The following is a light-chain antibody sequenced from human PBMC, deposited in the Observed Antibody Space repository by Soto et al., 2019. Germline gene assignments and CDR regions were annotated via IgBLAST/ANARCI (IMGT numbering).Light chain of an antibody. J-gene: IGKJ4*01. CDR1: QSVSSSY. CDR3: QQYGNSPLT. V-gene: IGKV3-20*01. CDR2: GAS. Sequence: EIVLTQSPGTLSLSPGERATLSCRASQSVSSSYLAWYQQRPGQAPGLLIYGASNRATGIPDRFSGSGSGTDFTLTISRLESEDFAVYFCQQYGNSPLTFGGGTKVDIK.